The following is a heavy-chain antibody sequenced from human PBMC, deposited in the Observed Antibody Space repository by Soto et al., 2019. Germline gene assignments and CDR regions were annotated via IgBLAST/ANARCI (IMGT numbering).Heavy chain of an antibody. Sequence: EVQLLESGGDLVQPGGSLRLSCVASGFTFSNYDMSWVRQAPGKGLEWVSSVSSSGSSTYYADAVKGRFTISRDNSKNTLYLQMSSLGAADTAVYHCARRDCGSGRNCEFGAPAFADWGQGSLVTVTS. CDR2: VSSSGSST. CDR3: ARRDCGSGRNCEFGAPAFAD. V-gene: IGHV3-23*01. CDR1: GFTFSNYD. D-gene: IGHD2-21*01. J-gene: IGHJ4*02.